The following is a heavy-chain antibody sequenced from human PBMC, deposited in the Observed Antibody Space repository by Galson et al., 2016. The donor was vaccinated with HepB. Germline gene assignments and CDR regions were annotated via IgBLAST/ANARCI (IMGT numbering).Heavy chain of an antibody. V-gene: IGHV3-30*03. J-gene: IGHJ4*02. D-gene: IGHD3/OR15-3a*01. Sequence: SLRLSCAASGFTFSSYGMHWVRQAPGKGLEWVAVMSYDGKTKDYADSVKGRFAISRDNSKNMLFLQMNSLRAEDTAVYYCAREELDWPYFDYWGQGTLVTVSS. CDR2: MSYDGKTK. CDR3: AREELDWPYFDY. CDR1: GFTFSSYG.